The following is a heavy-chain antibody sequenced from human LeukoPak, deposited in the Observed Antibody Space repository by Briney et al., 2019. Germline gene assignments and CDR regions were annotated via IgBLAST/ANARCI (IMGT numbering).Heavy chain of an antibody. V-gene: IGHV3-48*02. J-gene: IGHJ4*02. CDR2: ISSSSSTI. CDR1: GFTFSSYS. CDR3: ARDYMPLYYFDY. D-gene: IGHD2-2*01. Sequence: GGSLRLSCAASGFTFSSYSMNGVRQAPGKGREGVSYISSSSSTIYYADSVKGRFTISRDNAKNSLYLQMNSLRDDDTAVYYCARDYMPLYYFDYWGQGTLVTVSS.